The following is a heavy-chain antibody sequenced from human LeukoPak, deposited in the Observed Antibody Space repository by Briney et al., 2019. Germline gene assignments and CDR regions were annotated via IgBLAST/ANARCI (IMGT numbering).Heavy chain of an antibody. J-gene: IGHJ5*02. V-gene: IGHV3-53*01. CDR3: ARVPNCSSTSCYKTFDP. CDR1: GFTVSNNY. CDR2: IYGGGST. Sequence: GRSLTPSCAPSGFTVSNNYMSWVRQAAGKGLEWVSIIYGGGSTYYADSVKGRFTISRDNSKNALYLQMNSLRAEDTAVYYCARVPNCSSTSCYKTFDPWGQGTLVTVSS. D-gene: IGHD2-2*02.